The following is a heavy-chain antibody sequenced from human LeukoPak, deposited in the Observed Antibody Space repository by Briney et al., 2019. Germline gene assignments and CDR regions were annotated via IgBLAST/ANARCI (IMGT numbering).Heavy chain of an antibody. J-gene: IGHJ4*02. Sequence: SVKVSCKASGVTFSGYAISWVRQAPGQGLEWMGRIIPILGIANYAQNFQGRVTITADKSTSTAYMELSILRSEDTAVYYCARGSPYYYDSSGYLDYWGQGTLVTVSS. CDR1: GVTFSGYA. V-gene: IGHV1-69*04. D-gene: IGHD3-22*01. CDR3: ARGSPYYYDSSGYLDY. CDR2: IIPILGIA.